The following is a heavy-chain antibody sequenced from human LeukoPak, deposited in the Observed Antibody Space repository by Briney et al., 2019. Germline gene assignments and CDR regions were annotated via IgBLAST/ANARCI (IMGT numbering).Heavy chain of an antibody. V-gene: IGHV1-2*02. Sequence: ASVKVCCKASGYAFTGYYMHWVRQAPGQGLEWMGWINPNSGGTNYAQKFQGRVTMTRDTSISTAYMELSRLRSDDTAVYYCARGITMVRGVIMDWFDPWGQGTLVTVSS. J-gene: IGHJ5*02. CDR1: GYAFTGYY. CDR2: INPNSGGT. D-gene: IGHD3-10*01. CDR3: ARGITMVRGVIMDWFDP.